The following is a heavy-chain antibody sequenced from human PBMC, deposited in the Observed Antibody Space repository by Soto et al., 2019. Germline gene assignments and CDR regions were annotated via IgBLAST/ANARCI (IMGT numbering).Heavy chain of an antibody. CDR2: IYASGST. V-gene: IGHV4-4*07. Sequence: QVQLQESGPGLVKPSETLSLTCTVSGGSISTYYWSWIRQPVGKGLEWIGRIYASGSTNYNPSLKSRVTMSVATSKNQFSLKLSSVTAADTAVYYCARGGMVIIPTATAFDYWGQGTLVTVSS. D-gene: IGHD2-2*01. CDR3: ARGGMVIIPTATAFDY. CDR1: GGSISTYY. J-gene: IGHJ4*02.